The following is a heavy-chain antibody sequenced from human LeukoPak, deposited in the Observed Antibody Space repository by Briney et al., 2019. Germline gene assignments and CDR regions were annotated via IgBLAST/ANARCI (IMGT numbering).Heavy chain of an antibody. CDR3: ARSRSPYYYYGMDV. V-gene: IGHV4-34*01. J-gene: IGHJ6*02. CDR1: GGSFSGYY. Sequence: SETLSLTCAVYGGSFSGYYWSWIRQPPGKGLEWIGEINHSGSTNYNPSLKSRVTISVGTSKNQFSLKLSSVTAADTAVYYCARSRSPYYYYGMDVWGQGTTVTVSS. CDR2: INHSGST.